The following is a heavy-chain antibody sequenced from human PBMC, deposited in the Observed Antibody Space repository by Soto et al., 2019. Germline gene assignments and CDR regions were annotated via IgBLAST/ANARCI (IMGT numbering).Heavy chain of an antibody. D-gene: IGHD6-13*01. Sequence: SVKVSCKASGFTFTSSAVQWVRQARGQRLEWIGWIVVGSGNTNYAQKFQERVTITRDMSTSTAYMELSSLRSEDTAVYYCAAEIEIATPMDVWGQGTTVTVSS. V-gene: IGHV1-58*01. CDR3: AAEIEIATPMDV. J-gene: IGHJ6*02. CDR2: IVVGSGNT. CDR1: GFTFTSSA.